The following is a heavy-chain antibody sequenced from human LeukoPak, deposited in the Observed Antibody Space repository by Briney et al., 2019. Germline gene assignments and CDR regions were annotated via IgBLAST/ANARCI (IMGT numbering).Heavy chain of an antibody. CDR1: GFTVSSYA. V-gene: IGHV3-30-3*02. CDR3: AKGPLLWD. D-gene: IGHD2/OR15-2a*01. CDR2: ISFDGRNK. Sequence: GGSLRLACAAAGFTVSSYAMDWVRQGAGEGREWVAVISFDGRNKRYADSLKRRFPISRDNSKNTLYLQMHSLRAEDTAVYYCAKGPLLWDWGQGTLVTVSS. J-gene: IGHJ4*02.